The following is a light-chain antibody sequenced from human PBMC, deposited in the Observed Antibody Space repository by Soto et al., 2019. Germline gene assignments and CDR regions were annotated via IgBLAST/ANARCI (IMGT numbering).Light chain of an antibody. CDR1: QSVSSN. J-gene: IGKJ1*01. CDR2: GAS. V-gene: IGKV3-20*01. CDR3: QQYGSSGT. Sequence: EIVFTQSPATLSVSPGERATLSCRASQSVSSNLAWYQQKPGQAPRLLIYGASTRATGIPDRFSGSGSGTGFTLTISRLEPEDFAVYYCQQYGSSGTFGQGTKVDIK.